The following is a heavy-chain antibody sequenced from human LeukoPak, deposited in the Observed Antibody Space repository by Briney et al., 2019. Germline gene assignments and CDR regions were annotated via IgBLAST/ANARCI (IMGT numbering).Heavy chain of an antibody. J-gene: IGHJ4*02. D-gene: IGHD6-19*01. Sequence: GGSLRPSCAASGVTFSSYGMHWVRQAPGKGLEWVAVISYDGSNKYYADSVKGRFTISRDNSKNTLYLQMNSLRAEDTAVYYCAKDGFLYSSGWEVYFDYWGQGTLVTVSS. CDR1: GVTFSSYG. CDR2: ISYDGSNK. CDR3: AKDGFLYSSGWEVYFDY. V-gene: IGHV3-30*18.